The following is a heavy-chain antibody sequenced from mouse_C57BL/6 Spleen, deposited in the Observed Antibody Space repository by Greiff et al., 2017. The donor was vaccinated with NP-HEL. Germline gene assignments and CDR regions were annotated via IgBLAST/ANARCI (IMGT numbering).Heavy chain of an antibody. D-gene: IGHD3-3*01. CDR3: ARIGPFIIDG. V-gene: IGHV1-18*01. CDR2: INPNDGGT. J-gene: IGHJ1*03. Sequence: VQLQQSGPELVKPGASVKIPCKASGYTFTNYTMDWVKQSPGKSLEWIGDINPNDGGTIYNEKFKGKATLTVDKSTSTAYMQLRSLTSEDTAVYYCARIGPFIIDGWGTGTTVTVSS. CDR1: GYTFTNYT.